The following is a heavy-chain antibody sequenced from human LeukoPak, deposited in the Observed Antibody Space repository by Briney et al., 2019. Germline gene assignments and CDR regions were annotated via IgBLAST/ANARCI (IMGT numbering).Heavy chain of an antibody. D-gene: IGHD7-27*01. CDR1: GFTFSSYT. Sequence: GGSLRLSCAASGFTFSSYTMSWVRQAPGKGPEWVSTITTSDGNTYYADSVKGRFTVSRDNSKNTLYLQMNSLRAEDTAVYYCAKDGGLWVSAHWGDSWGRGTLVTVSS. CDR3: AKDGGLWVSAHWGDS. J-gene: IGHJ4*02. V-gene: IGHV3-23*01. CDR2: ITTSDGNT.